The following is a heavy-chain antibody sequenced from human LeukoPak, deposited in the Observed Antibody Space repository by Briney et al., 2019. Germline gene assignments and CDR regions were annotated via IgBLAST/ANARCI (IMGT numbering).Heavy chain of an antibody. D-gene: IGHD2-2*03. CDR2: ISGSGGST. Sequence: GGTLRLSYAASGFTFSSYGMSWVRQAPGKGLEWVSAISGSGGSTYYADSVKGRFTISRDNSKNTLYLQMNSLRDEDTAVYYCAKDSHWILFDDWGQGTLVTVSS. CDR3: AKDSHWILFDD. J-gene: IGHJ4*02. CDR1: GFTFSSYG. V-gene: IGHV3-23*01.